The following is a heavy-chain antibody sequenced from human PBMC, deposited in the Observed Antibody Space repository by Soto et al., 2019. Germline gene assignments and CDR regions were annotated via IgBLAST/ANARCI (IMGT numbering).Heavy chain of an antibody. J-gene: IGHJ4*02. D-gene: IGHD2-15*01. CDR1: GGSISGYY. CDR3: ESGPVVVASIDY. CDR2: INHSGST. V-gene: IGHV4-34*01. Sequence: QVQLQQWGAGLLKPSETLSLTCAVYGGSISGYYWGWIRQRPGKGLEWLGEINHSGSTNYNPSLKFRVNISVNTSKNHFSLKLSSVTAADKAVYFCESGPVVVASIDYRGQGTLVIVSS.